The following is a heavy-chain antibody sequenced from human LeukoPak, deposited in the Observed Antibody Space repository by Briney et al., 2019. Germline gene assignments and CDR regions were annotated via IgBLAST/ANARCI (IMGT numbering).Heavy chain of an antibody. V-gene: IGHV4-39*01. D-gene: IGHD3-10*01. CDR1: GGSISSSSYY. CDR2: IYYSGST. CDR3: ARVDYYGSGSYYNIDY. J-gene: IGHJ4*02. Sequence: SETLSLTCTVSGGSISSSSYYWGWIRQPPGMGLEWIGSIYYSGSTYYNPSLKSRVTISVDTSKNQFSLKLSSVTAADTAVYYCARVDYYGSGSYYNIDYWGQGTLVTVSS.